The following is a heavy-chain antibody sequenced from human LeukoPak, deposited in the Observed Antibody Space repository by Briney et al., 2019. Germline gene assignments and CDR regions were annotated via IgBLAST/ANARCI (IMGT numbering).Heavy chain of an antibody. CDR3: ARGPPNWGYDY. CDR1: RGTFSNYA. D-gene: IGHD7-27*01. CDR2: IIPIFGPA. V-gene: IGHV1-69*13. Sequence: SVKVSCKASRGTFSNYAISWVRQAPGQGLEWMGGIIPIFGPASYAQKFQVRVSITADVSTSTAYMELITLRSDDTAVYYCARGPPNWGYDYWGPGTLVTVSS. J-gene: IGHJ4*02.